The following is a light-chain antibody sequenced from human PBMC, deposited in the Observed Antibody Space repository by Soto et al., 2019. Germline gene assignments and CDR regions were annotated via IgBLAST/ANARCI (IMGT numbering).Light chain of an antibody. CDR2: GTS. V-gene: IGKV3-20*01. CDR1: HSVSRTY. Sequence: FPQSPVTLSLSPGERATPSWRGSHSVSRTYLAWYQQKPGQAPRLLIYGTSDRATGTPDRFSGSGSGTDFTLTISRLEPEDSAVYYCQQFDESVTFGQGTRLEIK. J-gene: IGKJ5*01. CDR3: QQFDESVT.